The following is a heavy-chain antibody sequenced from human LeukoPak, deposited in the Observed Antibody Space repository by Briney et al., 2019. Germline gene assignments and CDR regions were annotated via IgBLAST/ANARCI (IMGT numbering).Heavy chain of an antibody. CDR1: XYXXTSXX. J-gene: IGHJ4*02. D-gene: IGHD6-13*01. CDR3: ARGAAGKDY. Sequence: ASVKVSCKASXYXXTSXXXXXXXXXXXXXXEWMXWXSAXXGNTNYAXKXQGRVTMTTDTSTSTAYMELRSLRSDDTAVYYCARGAAGKDYWGQGTLVTVSS. CDR2: XSAXXGNT. V-gene: IGHV1-18*01.